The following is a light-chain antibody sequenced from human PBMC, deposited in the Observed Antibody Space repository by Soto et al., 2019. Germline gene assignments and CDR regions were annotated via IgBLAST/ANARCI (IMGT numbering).Light chain of an antibody. V-gene: IGKV1-8*01. J-gene: IGKJ4*01. CDR3: QQYYSYPQLT. CDR2: AAS. Sequence: IQMTQSPSSVSASVGDRVTITCRASQGISSSLVWYQQKPGKAPKLLIYAASTLQSGVPSRFSGSGSGTDFTLTISCLQSEDFATYYCQQYYSYPQLTFGGGTKVDI. CDR1: QGISSS.